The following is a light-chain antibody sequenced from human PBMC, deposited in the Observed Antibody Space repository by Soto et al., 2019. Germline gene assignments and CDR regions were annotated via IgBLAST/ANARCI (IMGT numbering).Light chain of an antibody. CDR1: SSDVGGYNY. Sequence: QSALTQPPSASGSPGQSVTISCTGTSSDVGGYNYVSWYQQYPGKAPKLMIYEVSKRPSGVPDRFSGSKSGKTASLTVSGLQPEDEADYYCTSYAGSNILVFGGGTKVTVL. CDR2: EVS. CDR3: TSYAGSNILV. V-gene: IGLV2-8*01. J-gene: IGLJ3*02.